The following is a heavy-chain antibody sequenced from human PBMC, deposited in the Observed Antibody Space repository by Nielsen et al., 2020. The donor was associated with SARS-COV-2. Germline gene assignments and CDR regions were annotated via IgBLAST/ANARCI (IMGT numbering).Heavy chain of an antibody. J-gene: IGHJ4*02. D-gene: IGHD3-10*01. CDR3: ASTYYYGSGPFDY. CDR2: IRSNTFGGTT. Sequence: GGSLRLSCTGSGFTFGDFAMSWFRQTPGKGLEWVGFIRSNTFGGTTEYAASVKGRFTISRDNAKNSLYLQMNSLRAEDTAVYYCASTYYYGSGPFDYWGQGTLVTVSS. CDR1: GFTFGDFA. V-gene: IGHV3-49*03.